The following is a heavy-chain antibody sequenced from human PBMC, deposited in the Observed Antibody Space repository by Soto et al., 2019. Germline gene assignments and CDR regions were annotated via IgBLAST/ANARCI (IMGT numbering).Heavy chain of an antibody. V-gene: IGHV4-34*01. J-gene: IGHJ4*03. CDR1: GVPFRESE. D-gene: IGHD1-1*01. CDR2: FHYSGYT. Sequence: SETLPLNLKVYGVPFRESEYTLSRKGREMGLLWIGEFHYSGYTKYNPSLRSRVTLSGDTSKNQFSLRLTSVTGADTAVYFSARSRPRSARDNCYHWLDIWGPGTLVPVSS. CDR3: ARSRPRSARDNCYHWLDI.